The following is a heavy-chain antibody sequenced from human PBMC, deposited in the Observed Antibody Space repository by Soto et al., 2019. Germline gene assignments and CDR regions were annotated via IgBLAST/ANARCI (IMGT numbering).Heavy chain of an antibody. CDR1: GYTFFTYG. J-gene: IGHJ5*02. CDR2: ISTYDGNT. CDR3: ARKSSSSSWFDP. Sequence: GASVKVSCKASGYTFFTYGITWVRQAPGQGLEWMGWISTYDGNTDYAQKLQGRVTMTTDTSTRTAYMELRSLRSDDTAVYYCARKSSSSSWFDPWGQGTLVTSPQ. D-gene: IGHD6-6*01. V-gene: IGHV1-18*01.